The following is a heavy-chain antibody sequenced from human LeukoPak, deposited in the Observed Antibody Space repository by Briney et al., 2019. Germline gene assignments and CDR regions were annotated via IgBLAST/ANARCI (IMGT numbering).Heavy chain of an antibody. V-gene: IGHV1-18*01. J-gene: IGHJ4*02. CDR2: ISAYNGNT. CDR3: ARRSPYSTGWSSYFDY. CDR1: GYTFTSYG. D-gene: IGHD6-19*01. Sequence: SVKVSCKASGYTFTSYGISWVRQAPGQGLEWMGWISAYNGNTNYAQKLQGRVTMTTDTSTSTVYMELSSLKSEDTAVYYCARRSPYSTGWSSYFDYWGQGALVTVSS.